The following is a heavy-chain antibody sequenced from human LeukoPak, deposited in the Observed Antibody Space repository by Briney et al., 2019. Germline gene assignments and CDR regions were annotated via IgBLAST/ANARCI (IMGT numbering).Heavy chain of an antibody. Sequence: PGGSLGLSCAASGFTFSSYSMNWVRQAPGKGLEWVSYISSSSSTIYYADSVKGRFTISRDNAKNSLYLQMNSLRAEDTAVYYCARDGTTYSSSSYYFDYWGQGTLVTVSS. CDR2: ISSSSSTI. CDR1: GFTFSSYS. CDR3: ARDGTTYSSSSYYFDY. J-gene: IGHJ4*02. D-gene: IGHD6-6*01. V-gene: IGHV3-48*04.